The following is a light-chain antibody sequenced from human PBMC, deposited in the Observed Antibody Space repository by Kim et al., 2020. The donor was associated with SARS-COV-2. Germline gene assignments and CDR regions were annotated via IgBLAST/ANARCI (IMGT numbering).Light chain of an antibody. CDR2: STS. J-gene: IGLJ3*02. Sequence: PGGTVTLTCASSPGTVTSDYYPNWFQQKPGQTTRGVNYSTSQKLSCTRARCSGSLLGGKAALTLSDVQPEDEADYYCLLYFAGAWVFGGGTKVTVL. CDR1: PGTVTSDYY. CDR3: LLYFAGAWV. V-gene: IGLV7-43*01.